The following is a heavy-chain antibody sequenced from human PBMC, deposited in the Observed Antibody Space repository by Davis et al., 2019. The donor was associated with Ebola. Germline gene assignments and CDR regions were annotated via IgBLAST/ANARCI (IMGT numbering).Heavy chain of an antibody. CDR3: ARDLRGFGRY. D-gene: IGHD3-3*01. J-gene: IGHJ4*02. Sequence: GESLKISCAASGFNFRSYGMHWVRQAPDKGLEWVAVIWYDGSRKYYGDSVKGRFTISRDNAKNSLYLQMNSLRDEDTAVYYCARDLRGFGRYWGQGTLVTVSS. CDR2: IWYDGSRK. V-gene: IGHV3-33*01. CDR1: GFNFRSYG.